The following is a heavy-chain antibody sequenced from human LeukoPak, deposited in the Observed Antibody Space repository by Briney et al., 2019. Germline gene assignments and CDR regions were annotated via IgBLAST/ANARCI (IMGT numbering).Heavy chain of an antibody. V-gene: IGHV1-18*01. D-gene: IGHD6-13*01. J-gene: IGHJ6*03. CDR2: ISAYNGNT. CDR3: ARGSIAAAGYYHYYYMDV. Sequence: GASVKVSCKASGYTFTSYGISWVRQAPGQGLEWMGWISAYNGNTNYAQKLQGRVTMTTDTSTSTAYMELRSLRSDDTAVYYCARGSIAAAGYYHYYYMDVWGKGTTVTVSS. CDR1: GYTFTSYG.